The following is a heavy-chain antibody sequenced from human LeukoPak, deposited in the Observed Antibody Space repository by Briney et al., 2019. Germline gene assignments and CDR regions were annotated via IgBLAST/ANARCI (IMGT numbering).Heavy chain of an antibody. CDR1: GGSIRSSYYY. Sequence: PSETLSLTCTVSGGSIRSSYYYWGWIRQPPGKGLEWIGSIYDSGSTYYNPSLKSRVTISVDTSKNQFSLKLSSVTAADTAVYYCARTSPPSSSSGWYVYYYYGMDVWGQGTTVTVSS. J-gene: IGHJ6*02. V-gene: IGHV4-39*01. D-gene: IGHD6-19*01. CDR2: IYDSGST. CDR3: ARTSPPSSSSGWYVYYYYGMDV.